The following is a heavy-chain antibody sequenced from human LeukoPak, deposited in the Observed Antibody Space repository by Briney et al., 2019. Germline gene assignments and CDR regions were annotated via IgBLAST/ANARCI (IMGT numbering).Heavy chain of an antibody. J-gene: IGHJ4*02. CDR2: INSDGTTT. D-gene: IGHD2-2*01. V-gene: IGHV3-74*01. Sequence: PGGSLRLSCAASGFTFSSYWMHWVRQGPGKGLVWVSRINSDGTTTAYADSVKDRFTISRDNAKNTLYLQMNSLRAEDTAVYYCARGDAYALNYWGQGTLATVSS. CDR1: GFTFSSYW. CDR3: ARGDAYALNY.